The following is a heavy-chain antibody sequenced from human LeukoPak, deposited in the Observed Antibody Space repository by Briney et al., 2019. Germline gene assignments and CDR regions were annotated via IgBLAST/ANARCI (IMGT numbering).Heavy chain of an antibody. D-gene: IGHD2-2*01. J-gene: IGHJ5*02. V-gene: IGHV4-59*01. CDR2: IYYSGST. Sequence: PSETLSLTCTVSGGSISSYYWSWIRQPTGKGLERIGYIYYSGSTNYNPSLKSRVTISVDTSKQQFSLKLNSVTAADTAVYYCARGVVVPTAGGLGWFDPWGQGTLVTVSS. CDR1: GGSISSYY. CDR3: ARGVVVPTAGGLGWFDP.